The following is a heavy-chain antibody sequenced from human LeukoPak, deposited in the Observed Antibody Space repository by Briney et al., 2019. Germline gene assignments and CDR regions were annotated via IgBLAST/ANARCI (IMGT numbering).Heavy chain of an antibody. J-gene: IGHJ3*02. CDR3: ARALDPVDTAMVGPGAFDI. D-gene: IGHD5-18*01. CDR2: IYHSGST. CDR1: GYSISSGYY. V-gene: IGHV4-38-2*02. Sequence: SETLSLTCTVSGYSISSGYYWGWIRQPPGKGLEWIGSIYHSGSTYYNPSLKSRVTISVDTSKNQFSLKLSSVTAADTAVYYCARALDPVDTAMVGPGAFDIWGQGTMVTVSS.